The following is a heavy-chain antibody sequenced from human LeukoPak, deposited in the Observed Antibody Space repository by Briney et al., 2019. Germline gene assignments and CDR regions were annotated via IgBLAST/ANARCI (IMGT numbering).Heavy chain of an antibody. CDR3: ARDDSAV. Sequence: ASAKVSCKAAGYTFTNFGISWVRQAPGQRLEWMGWISGYNDNPNYAQKLQGRVTLTTDTSTSTAYMELRSLRYDDTAVYYCARDDSAVWGQGTLVTVSS. D-gene: IGHD2-21*01. CDR2: ISGYNDNP. V-gene: IGHV1-18*01. CDR1: GYTFTNFG. J-gene: IGHJ4*02.